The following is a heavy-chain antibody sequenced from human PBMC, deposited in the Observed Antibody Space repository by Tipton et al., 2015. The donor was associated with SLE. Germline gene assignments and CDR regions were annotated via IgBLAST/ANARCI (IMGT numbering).Heavy chain of an antibody. D-gene: IGHD3-9*01. CDR2: IDDSGRT. V-gene: IGHV4-34*01. CDR1: GEPFNTYY. CDR3: AGSLRYFDWRDAFDV. Sequence: TLSLTCAVFGEPFNTYYWTWFRQPPGQGLEWIGEIDDSGRTNYNSSLKSRVTISIDTSKKQFSLRLNSVTAADTAVYYCAGSLRYFDWRDAFDVWGQGTMVIASS. J-gene: IGHJ3*01.